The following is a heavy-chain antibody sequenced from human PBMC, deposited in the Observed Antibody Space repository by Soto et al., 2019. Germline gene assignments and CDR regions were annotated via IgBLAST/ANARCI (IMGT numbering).Heavy chain of an antibody. J-gene: IGHJ3*02. V-gene: IGHV5-10-1*01. D-gene: IGHD1-26*01. CDR1: GYSFALYW. Sequence: PGESLKISCKGSGYSFALYWIAWVRQMPGKGLEWMGRIDPSDGYTSYNPSFRGHVTISADTSISTAYLHWSDLKASDTAIYYCAKRFSFNIVGAFSAYDIWGQGTMVTVSS. CDR2: IDPSDGYT. CDR3: AKRFSFNIVGAFSAYDI.